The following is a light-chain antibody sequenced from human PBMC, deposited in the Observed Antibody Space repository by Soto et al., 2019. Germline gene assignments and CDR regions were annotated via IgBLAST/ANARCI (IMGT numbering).Light chain of an antibody. CDR2: KAS. J-gene: IGKJ1*01. Sequence: DIQMTQSPSTLSASVGDRVTITCRASQSISSWLAWYQQKPGKAPKLLIYKASSLESGVPSRFSGSGSGTEFTLTISSLQPDDFATYYCQQYNSFSGFGQGNKVEIK. CDR1: QSISSW. V-gene: IGKV1-5*03. CDR3: QQYNSFSG.